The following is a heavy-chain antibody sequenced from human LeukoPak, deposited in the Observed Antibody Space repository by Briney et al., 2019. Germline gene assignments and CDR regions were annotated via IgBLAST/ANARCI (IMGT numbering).Heavy chain of an antibody. Sequence: GASVKVSCKASGGTFSSYAISWVRQAPGQGLEWMGGIIIPISGATNYAQKFQGRVTITADKSTSTAYMELSSLRSVDTAVYFCASGGDILTGYYNGPSYNWFDPWGQGTLVTVSS. D-gene: IGHD3-9*01. J-gene: IGHJ5*02. CDR1: GGTFSSYA. V-gene: IGHV1-69*06. CDR2: IIIPISGAT. CDR3: ASGGDILTGYYNGPSYNWFDP.